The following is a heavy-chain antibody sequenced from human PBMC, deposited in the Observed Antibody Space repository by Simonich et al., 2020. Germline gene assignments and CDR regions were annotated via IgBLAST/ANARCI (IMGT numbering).Heavy chain of an antibody. CDR1: GYTFTGYY. CDR3: ARARLYSSSHAFDI. Sequence: QVQLVQSGAEVKKPGASVKVSCKASGYTFTGYYMHWVRQAHGQGLEGRGRINPNRGVTTYAQKFQGRVTRTRNTSISTAYMELSRLRSDDTAVYYCARARLYSSSHAFDIWGQGTMVTVSS. D-gene: IGHD6-6*01. J-gene: IGHJ3*02. V-gene: IGHV1-2*02. CDR2: INPNRGVT.